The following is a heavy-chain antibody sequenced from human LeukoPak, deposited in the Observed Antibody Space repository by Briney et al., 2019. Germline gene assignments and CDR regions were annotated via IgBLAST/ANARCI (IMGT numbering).Heavy chain of an antibody. CDR1: GGSISSYY. Sequence: PSETLSLTCTVSGGSISSYYWRWIRQPPGKGLEWIGYIYYSGSTNYNPSLKSRVTISVDTSKNQFSLKLSSVTAADTAVYYCARVSGSYFSYYFDYWGQGTLVTVSS. J-gene: IGHJ4*02. D-gene: IGHD1-26*01. V-gene: IGHV4-59*01. CDR3: ARVSGSYFSYYFDY. CDR2: IYYSGST.